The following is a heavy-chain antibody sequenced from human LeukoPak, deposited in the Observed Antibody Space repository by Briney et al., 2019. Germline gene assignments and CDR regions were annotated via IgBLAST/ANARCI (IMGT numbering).Heavy chain of an antibody. J-gene: IGHJ5*02. CDR3: ARGGPYCNSTSCYPSNWFDP. CDR2: INHSGST. CDR1: GGSFSGYY. V-gene: IGHV4-34*01. D-gene: IGHD2-2*01. Sequence: SETLSLTCAVYGGSFSGYYWSWIRQPPGKGLEWIGEINHSGSTNYNPSLKSRVTISVDTSKNQFSLKLSSVTAADTAVYYCARGGPYCNSTSCYPSNWFDPWGQGTLVTVSS.